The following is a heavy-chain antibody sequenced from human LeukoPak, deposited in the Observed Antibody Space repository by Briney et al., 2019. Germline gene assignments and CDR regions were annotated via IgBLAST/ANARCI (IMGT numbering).Heavy chain of an antibody. Sequence: LSGRSLRLSCAASGFTFSSYAMSWVRQAPGKGLEWVSAINGSGGSTYYADSVKGRFTISRDNSKNTLYLQMNSLRAEDTAVYYCAKDLPIVVVPAAIPSFDYWSQGTLVTVSS. D-gene: IGHD2-2*02. CDR3: AKDLPIVVVPAAIPSFDY. V-gene: IGHV3-23*01. CDR1: GFTFSSYA. CDR2: INGSGGST. J-gene: IGHJ4*02.